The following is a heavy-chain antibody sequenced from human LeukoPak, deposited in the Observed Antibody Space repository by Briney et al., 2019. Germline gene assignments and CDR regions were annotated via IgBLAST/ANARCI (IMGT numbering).Heavy chain of an antibody. CDR3: AKTQQQLVPHWFDP. J-gene: IGHJ5*02. Sequence: GGSLRLSCAASGFTFSSYAMGWVRQAPGRGLEWVSAISGSGGSTYYTDSVKGRFTISRDNSKNTLYLQMNSLRAEDTAVYYCAKTQQQLVPHWFDPWGQGTLVTVSS. D-gene: IGHD6-13*01. V-gene: IGHV3-23*01. CDR1: GFTFSSYA. CDR2: ISGSGGST.